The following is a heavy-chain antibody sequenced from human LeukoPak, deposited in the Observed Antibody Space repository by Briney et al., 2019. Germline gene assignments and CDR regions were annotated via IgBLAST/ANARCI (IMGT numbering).Heavy chain of an antibody. CDR1: GVTFSSYC. CDR3: AKDQVIAAAVPFDY. CDR2: IKQDGSEK. V-gene: IGHV3-7*01. Sequence: GGSLRLSCAASGVTFSSYCMCWGRQAPGEGLEWVANIKQDGSEKYYVDSVKGRFTISRDNSKNTLYLQMNSLRAEDAAVYYCAKDQVIAAAVPFDYWGQGTLVTVSS. J-gene: IGHJ4*02. D-gene: IGHD6-13*01.